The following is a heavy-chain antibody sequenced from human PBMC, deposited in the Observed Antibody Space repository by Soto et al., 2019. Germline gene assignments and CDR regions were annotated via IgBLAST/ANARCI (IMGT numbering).Heavy chain of an antibody. J-gene: IGHJ4*02. CDR3: ARGAEYGSGSYYDY. Sequence: GASVKVSCKASGYTFTSYGISWVRQAPGQGLEWMGWISAYNGYTNYAQRLQGRVTMTTDTSTSTAYMELRGLRSDDTAVYYCARGAEYGSGSYYDYWGQGTLVTVSS. V-gene: IGHV1-18*01. CDR2: ISAYNGYT. CDR1: GYTFTSYG. D-gene: IGHD3-10*01.